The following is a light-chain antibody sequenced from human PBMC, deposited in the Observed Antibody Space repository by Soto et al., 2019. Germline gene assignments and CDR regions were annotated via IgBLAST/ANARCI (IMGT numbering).Light chain of an antibody. CDR3: QQYGSSQFT. J-gene: IGKJ3*01. CDR2: DTS. V-gene: IGKV3-20*01. CDR1: QSVNNNY. Sequence: EIVLMQSPGTLSLSPGEGATLSCRASQSVNNNYLAWYQQRPGQAPTVLIFDTSRRATGVPDRFSGSGSGTDFTLRISRVEPDDFAVYYCQQYGSSQFTFGPGTKVNMK.